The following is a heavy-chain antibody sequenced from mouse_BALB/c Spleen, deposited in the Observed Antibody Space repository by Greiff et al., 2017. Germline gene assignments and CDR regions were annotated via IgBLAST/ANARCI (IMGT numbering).Heavy chain of an antibody. CDR3: ARSHYYGSSAYAMDY. Sequence: EVNLVESGGGLVKPGGSLKLSCAASGFTFSSYAMSWVRQSPEKRLEWVAEISSGGSYTYYPDTVTGRFTISRDNAKNTLYLEMSSLRSEDTAMYYCARSHYYGSSAYAMDYWGQGTSVTVSS. V-gene: IGHV5-9-4*01. CDR1: GFTFSSYA. D-gene: IGHD1-1*01. J-gene: IGHJ4*01. CDR2: ISSGGSYT.